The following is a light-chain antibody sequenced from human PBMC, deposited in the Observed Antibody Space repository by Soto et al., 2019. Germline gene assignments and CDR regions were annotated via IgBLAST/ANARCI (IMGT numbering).Light chain of an antibody. CDR1: QSISTY. CDR3: QQSYTTRYT. V-gene: IGKV1-39*01. Sequence: DIQMTQSPSSLSASVGDRVSITCRASQSISTYLSWYQRKPGKAPKLLIYAASSLQSGVPSRFSGSGSGTDFTLTISSLQPEDSATYFCQQSYTTRYTFGQGTKLEIK. J-gene: IGKJ2*01. CDR2: AAS.